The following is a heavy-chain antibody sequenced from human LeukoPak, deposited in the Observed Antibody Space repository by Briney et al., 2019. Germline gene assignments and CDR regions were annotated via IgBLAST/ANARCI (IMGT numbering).Heavy chain of an antibody. Sequence: ASVKVSCKTSGHTFTSFGISWVRQAPGQGLEWMGWISVYNGDTNFAQKFQGRVTMTTDTSTSTVYMELGNLRSDDTAVYYCARSVPSDYWGQGTLVTVSS. J-gene: IGHJ4*02. V-gene: IGHV1-18*01. CDR3: ARSVPSDY. CDR2: ISVYNGDT. CDR1: GHTFTSFG.